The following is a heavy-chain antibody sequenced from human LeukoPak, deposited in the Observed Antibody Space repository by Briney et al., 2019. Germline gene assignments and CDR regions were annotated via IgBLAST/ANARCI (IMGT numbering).Heavy chain of an antibody. V-gene: IGHV3-30*02. Sequence: GGSLRLSCAASGFIFSSYGMHWVRQAPGKGLEWVAFIRYDGSNKYYADSVKGRFTISRDNSKNTLYLQMNSLRAEDTAVYYCAKFKVAGTGFDYWGQGTLVTVSS. D-gene: IGHD1-1*01. CDR2: IRYDGSNK. J-gene: IGHJ4*02. CDR3: AKFKVAGTGFDY. CDR1: GFIFSSYG.